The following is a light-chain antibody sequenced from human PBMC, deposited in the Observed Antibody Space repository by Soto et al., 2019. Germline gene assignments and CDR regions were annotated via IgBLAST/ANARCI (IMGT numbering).Light chain of an antibody. J-gene: IGLJ1*01. Sequence: QSVLTQPASLSGSPGQSITISCTGTSSVVGGFNYVSWYQQHPGKAPKLMIYDVTNRPSGVSYRFSGSKSGNTASLTISGLQAEDEADYYCNSYTSSSTYVFGTGTKVTVL. CDR3: NSYTSSSTYV. V-gene: IGLV2-14*03. CDR1: SSVVGGFNY. CDR2: DVT.